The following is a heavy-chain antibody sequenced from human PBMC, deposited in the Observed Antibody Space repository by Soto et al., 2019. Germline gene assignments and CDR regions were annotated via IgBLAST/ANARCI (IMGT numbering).Heavy chain of an antibody. J-gene: IGHJ4*02. CDR2: MNPNSGNT. CDR1: GYTFTSYD. Sequence: QVQLVQSGAEVKKPGASVKVSCKASGYTFTSYDINWVRQATGQGLEWMGWMNPNSGNTGYAQKFQGRVTRTRTTCISTADMELSSLRSEDTAVYYWATTLYGDNVDYWGQGTLVTVSS. V-gene: IGHV1-8*01. CDR3: ATTLYGDNVDY. D-gene: IGHD4-17*01.